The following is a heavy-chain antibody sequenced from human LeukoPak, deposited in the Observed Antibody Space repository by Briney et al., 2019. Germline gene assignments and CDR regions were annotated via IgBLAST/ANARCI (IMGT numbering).Heavy chain of an antibody. CDR2: INWNGGST. J-gene: IGHJ6*03. Sequence: GGSLRLSCAASGFTFDDYGMSWVRQAPGKGLEWVSGINWNGGSTGYADSVKGRFTISRDNAKNSPYLQMNSLRAEDTAVYYCARVPPTYSSSFLYYYYYMDVWGKGTTVTVSS. CDR1: GFTFDDYG. V-gene: IGHV3-20*04. CDR3: ARVPPTYSSSFLYYYYYMDV. D-gene: IGHD6-13*01.